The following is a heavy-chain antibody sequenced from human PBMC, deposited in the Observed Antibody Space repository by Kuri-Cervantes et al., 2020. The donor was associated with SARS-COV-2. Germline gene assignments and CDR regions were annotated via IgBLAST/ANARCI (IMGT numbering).Heavy chain of an antibody. D-gene: IGHD6-13*01. V-gene: IGHV2-26*01. J-gene: IGHJ5*02. CDR1: GFSLSNARMG. CDR3: AHTPGIAAAGTDGWFDP. CDR2: IFSNDEK. Sequence: SGPTLVKPTETLTLTCTVSGFSLSNARMGVSWIRQPPGKALEWLAHIFSNDEKSYSTSLKSRLTISKDTSKSQVVLTMTNMDPVDTATYYCAHTPGIAAAGTDGWFDPWGQGTLVTVSS.